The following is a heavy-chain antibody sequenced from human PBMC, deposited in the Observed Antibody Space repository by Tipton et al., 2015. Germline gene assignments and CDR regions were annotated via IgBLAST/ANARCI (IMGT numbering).Heavy chain of an antibody. CDR1: GFTFSTYA. CDR2: IIGNGGTT. V-gene: IGHV3-64D*08. CDR3: VKGTEY. J-gene: IGHJ4*02. Sequence: LSLTCSASGFTFSTYAMHWVRQAPGKGLEYVSAIIGNGGTTYYADSVKGRFTISRDNSKSTLYLQMSSLRPEDTAVYYCVKGTEYWGQGTLVTVSS.